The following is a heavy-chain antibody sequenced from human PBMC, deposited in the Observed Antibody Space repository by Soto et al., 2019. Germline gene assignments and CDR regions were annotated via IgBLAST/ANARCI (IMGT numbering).Heavy chain of an antibody. D-gene: IGHD5-18*01. V-gene: IGHV3-66*01. CDR1: GFTVSSNY. J-gene: IGHJ4*02. Sequence: EVQLVESGGGLVQPGGSLRLSCAASGFTVSSNYMSWVRQAPGKGLEWVSVIYSGGSTYYADSVKGRFTISRENSTNSLYLTLNSLRAEDTAVYYCARDQGHSHYWGQGPLVTVSS. CDR3: ARDQGHSHY. CDR2: IYSGGST.